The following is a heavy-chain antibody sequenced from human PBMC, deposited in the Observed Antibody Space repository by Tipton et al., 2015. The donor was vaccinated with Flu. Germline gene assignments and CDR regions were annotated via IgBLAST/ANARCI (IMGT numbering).Heavy chain of an antibody. CDR2: IYTSGST. Sequence: TLSLTCTVAGGSISSGSYHWSWIRQPAGKGLEWIGRIYTSGSTNYHPSLKSRVTISVDTSKNQFSLKLSAVTAADTAVYYCARGGNSYRSGKNHYYYGMDIWGQGTTVTVS. V-gene: IGHV4-61*02. J-gene: IGHJ6*01. CDR1: GGSISSGSYH. CDR3: ARGGNSYRSGKNHYYYGMDI. D-gene: IGHD5-18*01.